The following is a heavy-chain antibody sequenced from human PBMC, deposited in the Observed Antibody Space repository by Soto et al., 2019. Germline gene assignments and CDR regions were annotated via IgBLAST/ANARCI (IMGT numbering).Heavy chain of an antibody. Sequence: PGGSLRLSCAASGFTFSSYAMSWVRQAPGKGLEWVSAISGSGGSTYYADSVKGRFTISRDNSKNTLYLQMNSLRAEDTAVYYCATFDRLTESNWFDPWGQGTLVTVSS. D-gene: IGHD3-16*01. CDR2: ISGSGGST. V-gene: IGHV3-23*01. CDR1: GFTFSSYA. J-gene: IGHJ5*02. CDR3: ATFDRLTESNWFDP.